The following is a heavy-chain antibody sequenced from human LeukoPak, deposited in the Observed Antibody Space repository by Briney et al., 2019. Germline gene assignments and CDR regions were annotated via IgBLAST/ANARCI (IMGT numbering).Heavy chain of an antibody. Sequence: GASLRLSCAASGFTFSSYAMSWVRQAPGKGLEWVSAISGSGGSTYYADSVKGRFTISRDNSKNTLYLQMNSLRAEDTAVYYCAREGYYGDYIDYWGQGTLVTVSS. CDR2: ISGSGGST. CDR1: GFTFSSYA. D-gene: IGHD4-17*01. J-gene: IGHJ4*02. CDR3: AREGYYGDYIDY. V-gene: IGHV3-23*01.